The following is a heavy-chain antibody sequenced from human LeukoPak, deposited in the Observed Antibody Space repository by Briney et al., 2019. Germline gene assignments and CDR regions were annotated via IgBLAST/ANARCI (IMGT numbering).Heavy chain of an antibody. J-gene: IGHJ5*02. CDR3: ARDRHIDCGGDCYSGFDP. CDR2: INHSGST. V-gene: IGHV4-34*01. CDR1: GGSFSGYY. D-gene: IGHD2-21*02. Sequence: SETLSLTCAVYGGSFSGYYWSWIRQPPGKGLEWIGEINHSGSTNYNPSLKSRVTIPVDTSKKQFSLKLSSVTAADTAVYYCARDRHIDCGGDCYSGFDPWGQGTLVTVSS.